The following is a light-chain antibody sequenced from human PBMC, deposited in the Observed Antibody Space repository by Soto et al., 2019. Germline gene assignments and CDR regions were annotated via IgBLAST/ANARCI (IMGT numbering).Light chain of an antibody. CDR1: SSDVGSYNS. J-gene: IGLJ2*01. Sequence: QSVLTQPASVSGSPGQSITISCTGTSSDVGSYNSVPWYQQHPGKAPKLMIYEVSNRSSGVSNRFSGSKSGNTASLTISGLQTEDEADYYCTSYTTGSTLVFGGGTKLTVL. CDR2: EVS. CDR3: TSYTTGSTLV. V-gene: IGLV2-14*01.